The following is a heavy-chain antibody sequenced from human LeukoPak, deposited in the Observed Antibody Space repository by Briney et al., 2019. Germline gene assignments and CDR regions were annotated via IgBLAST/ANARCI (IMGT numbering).Heavy chain of an antibody. J-gene: IGHJ5*02. CDR1: GFSFRSYA. V-gene: IGHV3-30*03. Sequence: QPGGSLGLSCAASGFSFRSYAMHWVRQAPGKGLEWVVVFSYDESVTYYADSVKGRFTISRDNSKNTLYAQMNRPRAEDTAVYYCARDPGYKKSWYAIGWFDPWGQGTLVTVSS. CDR3: ARDPGYKKSWYAIGWFDP. D-gene: IGHD5-12*01. CDR2: FSYDESVT.